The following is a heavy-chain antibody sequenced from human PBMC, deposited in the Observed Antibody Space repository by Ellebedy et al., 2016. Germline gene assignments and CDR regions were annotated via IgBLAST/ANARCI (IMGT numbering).Heavy chain of an antibody. CDR2: IDFSGTAA. CDR1: GFTFSIAG. J-gene: IGHJ4*02. V-gene: IGHV3-21*01. CDR3: ARDGSEWSRDY. D-gene: IGHD3-3*01. Sequence: GGSLRLSXAASGFTFSIAGMTWVRQAPGKGLEWVATIDFSGTAAYYADSVKGRFIISRDNTKNSLFLQMNTLRVEDTAVYYCARDGSEWSRDYWGQGTLVTVSS.